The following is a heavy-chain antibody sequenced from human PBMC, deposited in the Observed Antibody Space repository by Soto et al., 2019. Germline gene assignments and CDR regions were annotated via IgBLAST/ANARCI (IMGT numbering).Heavy chain of an antibody. V-gene: IGHV4-59*01. CDR2: VYYSGST. D-gene: IGHD3-9*01. J-gene: IGHJ5*02. CDR1: GGSMSNYY. CDR3: VRDYLLTGFDP. Sequence: EALPLTCNVSGGSMSNYYWAWVRQPPGKGLEWIGYVYYSGSTNYNPSLESRVTISIDASKKQFSLKMKSVTAADTAVYYCVRDYLLTGFDPWGQGALVTVSS.